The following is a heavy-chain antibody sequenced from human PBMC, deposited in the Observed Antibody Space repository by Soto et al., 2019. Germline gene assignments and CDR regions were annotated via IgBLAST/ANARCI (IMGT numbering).Heavy chain of an antibody. D-gene: IGHD6-19*01. CDR2: IYYSGST. Sequence: SETLSLTCTVSGGSISSYYWSWIRQPPGKGLEWIGYIYYSGSTNYNPSLKSRVTISVDTSKNQFSLKLSSVTAADTAVYYCARHSSGWEYFQHWGQGTLVTVSS. CDR1: GGSISSYY. J-gene: IGHJ1*01. CDR3: ARHSSGWEYFQH. V-gene: IGHV4-59*01.